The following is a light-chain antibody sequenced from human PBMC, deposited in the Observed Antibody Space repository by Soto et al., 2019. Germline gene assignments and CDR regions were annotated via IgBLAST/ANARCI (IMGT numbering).Light chain of an antibody. Sequence: EIVLTQSPGTLSLSPGERATLSCRASQSVRSSYLAWYQQKPGQAPRLLIYGASSRATGIPDKFSGSGSGTAFTLTISRLEPEYCAVYHCQHYGRFGQGNKVEIK. J-gene: IGKJ1*01. CDR2: GAS. CDR1: QSVRSSY. CDR3: QHYGR. V-gene: IGKV3-20*01.